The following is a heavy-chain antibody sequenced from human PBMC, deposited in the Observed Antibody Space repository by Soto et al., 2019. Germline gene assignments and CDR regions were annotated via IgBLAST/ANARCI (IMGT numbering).Heavy chain of an antibody. CDR1: GYVFTSSF. CDR3: AREVNTVIMPGDTEDYSGLDV. J-gene: IGHJ6*02. Sequence: GASVKVSCKASGYVFTSSFIHWVRQAPGQGLEWMGMINPSVGSTAYAHKFQGRIGMTRDMSAATVYMDLSSLRSADSAIYYCAREVNTVIMPGDTEDYSGLDVWGQGTTVTVSS. V-gene: IGHV1-46*01. D-gene: IGHD2-21*02. CDR2: INPSVGST.